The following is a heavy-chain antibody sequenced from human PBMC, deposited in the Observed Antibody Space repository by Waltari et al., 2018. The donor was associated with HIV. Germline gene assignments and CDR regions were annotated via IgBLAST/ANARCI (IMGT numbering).Heavy chain of an antibody. J-gene: IGHJ4*02. V-gene: IGHV3-7*01. CDR3: ATSRTFDY. Sequence: EVQLVESGGGLVQPGGSLSLSCAASGFTFISYWMSWVRQAPGKGLEWVANIKQDGSEKYYVDSVKGRFTISRDNAKNSLYLQMNSLRAEDTAVYYCATSRTFDYWGQGTLVTVSS. CDR2: IKQDGSEK. CDR1: GFTFISYW.